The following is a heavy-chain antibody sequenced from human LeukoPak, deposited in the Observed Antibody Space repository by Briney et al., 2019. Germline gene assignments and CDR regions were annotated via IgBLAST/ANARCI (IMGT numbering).Heavy chain of an antibody. CDR2: IYYSGST. D-gene: IGHD6-13*01. Sequence: SETLSLTCTVSGGSISSSIYYWGWIRQPPGKGLEWIGSIYYSGSTYYNPSLKSRVTISVDTSKNQFSLKLSSVTAADTAVYYCARGYSSSWAPTPFDYWGQGTLVTVSS. CDR3: ARGYSSSWAPTPFDY. J-gene: IGHJ4*02. V-gene: IGHV4-39*07. CDR1: GGSISSSIYY.